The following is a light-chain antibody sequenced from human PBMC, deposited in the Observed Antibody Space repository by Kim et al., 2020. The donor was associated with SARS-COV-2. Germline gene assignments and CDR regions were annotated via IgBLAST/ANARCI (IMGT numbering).Light chain of an antibody. J-gene: IGLJ2*01. CDR1: SSDIASYDY. CDR2: DVT. CDR3: SSYAGSNNGV. V-gene: IGLV2-8*01. Sequence: QSVLTQPPSASGSPGQSVTISCTGSSSDIASYDYVSWYQQYPGKAPKLIIYDVTKRPSGVPDRFSGPKSANTASLTVSGLQAEDEADYYCSSYAGSNNGVFGGGTQLTVL.